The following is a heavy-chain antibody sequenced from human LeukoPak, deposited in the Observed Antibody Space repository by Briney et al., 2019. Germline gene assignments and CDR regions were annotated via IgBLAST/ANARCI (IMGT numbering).Heavy chain of an antibody. V-gene: IGHV4-34*01. Sequence: SETLSLTCAVYGGSFSGYYWSWIRQPPGKGLEWIGEINHSGSTNYNPCLKSRVTISVDTSKNQFSLKLSSVTAADTAVYYCARGWTTVVTLRRYARYFDLWGRGTLVTVSS. J-gene: IGHJ2*01. CDR3: ARGWTTVVTLRRYARYFDL. CDR1: GGSFSGYY. D-gene: IGHD4-23*01. CDR2: INHSGST.